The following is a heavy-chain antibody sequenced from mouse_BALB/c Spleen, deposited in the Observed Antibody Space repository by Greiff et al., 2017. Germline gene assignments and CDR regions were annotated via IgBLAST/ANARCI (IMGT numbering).Heavy chain of an antibody. Sequence: EVKLMESGAELVKPGASVKLSCTASGFTITDTYMHWVKQRPEQGLEWIGRIDPANGNTKYDPKFQGKATITADTSSNTAYLQLSSLTSEDTAVYYCARSRGVRLPYFDYWGQGTTLTVSS. CDR2: IDPANGNT. J-gene: IGHJ2*01. CDR3: ARSRGVRLPYFDY. V-gene: IGHV14-3*02. D-gene: IGHD1-2*01. CDR1: GFTITDTY.